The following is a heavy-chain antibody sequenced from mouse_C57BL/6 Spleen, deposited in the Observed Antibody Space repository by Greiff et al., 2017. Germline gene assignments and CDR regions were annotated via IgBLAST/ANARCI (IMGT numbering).Heavy chain of an antibody. CDR2: INPNNGGT. CDR3: ARSRKVYFDY. Sequence: EVMLVESGPELVKPGASVKISCKASGYTFTDYTMHWVKQSHGKSLEWIGYINPNNGGTSYNQKVKGKATLTVNKSTSTAYMEFRSLTSEDSAVYYCARSRKVYFDYWGQGTPLTVSS. CDR1: GYTFTDYT. D-gene: IGHD3-3*01. V-gene: IGHV1-22*01. J-gene: IGHJ2*01.